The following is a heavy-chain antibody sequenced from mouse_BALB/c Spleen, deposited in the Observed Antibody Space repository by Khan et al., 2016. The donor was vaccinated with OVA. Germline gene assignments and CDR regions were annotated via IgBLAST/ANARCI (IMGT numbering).Heavy chain of an antibody. CDR3: ARGGYSVFAY. CDR2: IFPGSDTP. CDR1: GYTFTDYI. J-gene: IGHJ3*01. D-gene: IGHD2-14*01. Sequence: QVQLQQSGPELVKPGASLKVSCKASGYTFTDYIIGWVRQSTRQGLEWIGDIFPGSDTPYYNEKFKDKATLTADKSSKPAYMQLSSLTSEDSAVYFCARGGYSVFAYWGQGTLVTVSA. V-gene: IGHV1-77*01.